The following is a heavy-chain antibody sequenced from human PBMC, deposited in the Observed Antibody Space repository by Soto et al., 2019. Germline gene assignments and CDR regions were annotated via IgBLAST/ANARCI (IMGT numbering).Heavy chain of an antibody. V-gene: IGHV1-69*12. D-gene: IGHD5-18*01. Sequence: QVQLVQSGAEVKKPGSSVKVSCKSSGGTFSSYAISWVRQAPGQGLEWMGGIIPIFGTADYAQKFQGRVTNXAXEXXSTAYMELSSLRSEDTAVYYCASSAMDHYYYGMDVWGQGTTVTVSS. CDR1: GGTFSSYA. CDR3: ASSAMDHYYYGMDV. J-gene: IGHJ6*02. CDR2: IIPIFGTA.